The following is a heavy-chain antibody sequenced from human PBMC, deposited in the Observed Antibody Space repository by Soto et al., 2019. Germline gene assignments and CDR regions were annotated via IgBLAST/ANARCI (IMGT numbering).Heavy chain of an antibody. J-gene: IGHJ4*02. D-gene: IGHD4-4*01. CDR1: GYTFTSYY. CDR2: INRSGGST. CDR3: VRRRLTTPCDY. Sequence: QVQLVQSGAEVKKPGASVKVSCKASGYTFTSYYMHWVRQAPGQGLEWMGIINRSGGSTSYAQKFQGRVTMTRDTSTSTVYMELSSLRSEYTAVYYCVRRRLTTPCDYWGQGTLVTVSS. V-gene: IGHV1-46*01.